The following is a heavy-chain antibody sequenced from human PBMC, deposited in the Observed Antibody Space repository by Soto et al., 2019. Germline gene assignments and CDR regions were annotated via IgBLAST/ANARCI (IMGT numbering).Heavy chain of an antibody. V-gene: IGHV4-30-4*01. CDR3: ARHAYYYDSSGYSMYNWFDP. J-gene: IGHJ5*02. CDR1: GGSIRSGGYY. D-gene: IGHD3-22*01. CDR2: IYYSGNT. Sequence: PSETLSLTCTVSGGSIRSGGYYWSWVRQNPRRGLEWIGNIYYSGNTYYNPSLKSRLTISVDTSKNQFSLKLSSVTAADTAVYYCARHAYYYDSSGYSMYNWFDPWGQGTLVTVSS.